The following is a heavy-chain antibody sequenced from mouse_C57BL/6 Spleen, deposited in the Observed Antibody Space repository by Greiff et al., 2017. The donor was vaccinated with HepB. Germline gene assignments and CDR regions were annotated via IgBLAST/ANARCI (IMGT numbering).Heavy chain of an antibody. CDR1: GYAFTNYL. J-gene: IGHJ3*01. CDR2: INPGSGGT. D-gene: IGHD2-3*01. V-gene: IGHV1-54*01. Sequence: VKLQESGAELVRPGTSVKVSCKASGYAFTNYLIEWVKQRPGQGLEWIGVINPGSGGTKYNEKFKGKETLTADKSSSTAYMQHSSLKSEDSGVDFCARDGTWFADWGKGTLVTVSA. CDR3: ARDGTWFAD.